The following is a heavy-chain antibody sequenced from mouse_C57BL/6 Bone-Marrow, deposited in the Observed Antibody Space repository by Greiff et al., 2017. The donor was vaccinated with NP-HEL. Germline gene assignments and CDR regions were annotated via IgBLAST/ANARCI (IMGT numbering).Heavy chain of an antibody. CDR3: ARWGNHGAY. CDR1: GYTFTSYD. CDR2: IYPRDGST. J-gene: IGHJ3*01. V-gene: IGHV1-85*01. Sequence: VQLQQPGPELVKPGASVKLSCKASGYTFTSYDINWVKQRPGQGLEWIGWIYPRDGSTKYNEKFKGKATLTVDTSSSTAYMELHGLTSDNSAVYFCARWGNHGAYWGQGTLVTVSA.